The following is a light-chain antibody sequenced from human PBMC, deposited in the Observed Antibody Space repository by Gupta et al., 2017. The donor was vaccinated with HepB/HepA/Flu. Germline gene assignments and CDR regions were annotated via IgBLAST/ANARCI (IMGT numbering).Light chain of an antibody. CDR3: QSYDSSRNDCV. CDR1: SSNIGAGYD. V-gene: IGLV1-40*01. Sequence: QSVLTPPPSVSGAPRQLFTISCAGSSSNIGAGYDVHWYQQLPGTAPKLLIYKNNNRPAGVPDRFSATKSGTSASLAITGLQTEEEADYYCQSYDSSRNDCVFGTGTKVTVL. J-gene: IGLJ1*01. CDR2: KNN.